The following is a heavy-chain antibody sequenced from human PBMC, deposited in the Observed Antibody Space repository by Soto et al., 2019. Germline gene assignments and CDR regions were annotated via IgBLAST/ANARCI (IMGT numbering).Heavy chain of an antibody. CDR1: GGSVNSSRYY. D-gene: IGHD3-22*01. CDR2: IYYTGTT. J-gene: IGHJ4*02. V-gene: IGHV4-39*01. Sequence: QLQLQESGPGLVKPSETLSLTCTVSGGSVNSSRYYWGWIRQPPGKGPAWIGTIYYTGTTYYNPSLKSRVTISVDTSKNQFSLNLSSVTAADTAVYSCARVYYDSSGFVPWGQGTLVVVSS. CDR3: ARVYYDSSGFVP.